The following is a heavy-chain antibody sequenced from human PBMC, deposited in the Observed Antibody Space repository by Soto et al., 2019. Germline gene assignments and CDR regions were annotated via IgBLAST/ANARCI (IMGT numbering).Heavy chain of an antibody. D-gene: IGHD5-18*01. CDR1: GGSLSSSSYY. J-gene: IGHJ4*02. V-gene: IGHV4-39*01. CDR3: ARQNPIQLDY. CDR2: IYYSGST. Sequence: PSETLSLTCTVSGGSLSSSSYYWGWIRQPPGKGLEWIGSIYYSGSTYYNPSLKSRVTISVDTSKNQFSLKLSSVTAADTAVYYCARQNPIQLDYWGQGTLVTVSS.